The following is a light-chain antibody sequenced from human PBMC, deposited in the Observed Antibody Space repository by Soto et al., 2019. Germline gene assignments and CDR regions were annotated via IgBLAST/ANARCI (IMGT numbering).Light chain of an antibody. J-gene: IGKJ1*01. CDR1: QSVSSN. Sequence: EIVMTQSPATLSVSPGERATLSCRASQSVSSNLAWYQQKPGQPPRLLIYDASTRATGIPARFSGSGSGTEFTLTISSLQSEDFAVYYCLQYNNWPPSFGQGTKVEIK. V-gene: IGKV3-15*01. CDR3: LQYNNWPPS. CDR2: DAS.